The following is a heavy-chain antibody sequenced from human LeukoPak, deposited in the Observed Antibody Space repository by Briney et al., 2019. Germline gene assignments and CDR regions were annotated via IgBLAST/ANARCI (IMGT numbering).Heavy chain of an antibody. CDR2: IYHSGST. D-gene: IGHD2-2*01. J-gene: IGHJ6*03. Sequence: PSETLSLTCTVSGYSISSGYYWGWIRQPPGKGLEWIGSIYHSGSTYYNPSLKSRVTISVDTSKNQFSLKLSSVTAADTAVYYCARADIVVAYYYMDVWGKGTTVTVSS. CDR3: ARADIVVAYYYMDV. CDR1: GYSISSGYY. V-gene: IGHV4-38-2*02.